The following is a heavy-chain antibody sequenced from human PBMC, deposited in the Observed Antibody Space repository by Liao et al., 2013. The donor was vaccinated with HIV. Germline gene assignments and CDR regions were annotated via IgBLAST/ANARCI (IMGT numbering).Heavy chain of an antibody. J-gene: IGHJ6*03. CDR1: GGSISSYY. D-gene: IGHD5-24*01. V-gene: IGHV4-59*12. CDR3: ARVGMTTITGYYYYINV. CDR2: IYYSGST. Sequence: QVQLQESGPGLVKPSETLSLTCTVSGGSISSYYWSWIRQPPGKGLEWIGYIYYSGSTYYNPSLRSRVTISVDTSKNHFSLRLSSVTAADTAVYYCARVGMTTITGYYYYINVWGKGTTVTVSS.